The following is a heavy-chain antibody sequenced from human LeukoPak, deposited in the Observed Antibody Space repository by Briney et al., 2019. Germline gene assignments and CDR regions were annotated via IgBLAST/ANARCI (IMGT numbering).Heavy chain of an antibody. CDR3: ARVKMHYYDSSGYYYKGPYDY. V-gene: IGHV4-39*07. CDR2: IYHSGST. D-gene: IGHD3-22*01. Sequence: SDALSLTCIISDDSISSSTYYWGWIRQPAGKGLEWIGSIYHSGSTYYNPSLKSQVTISVDTSKNQFSLKLSSVTAADTAVYYCARVKMHYYDSSGYYYKGPYDYWGQGTLVTVSS. CDR1: DDSISSSTYY. J-gene: IGHJ4*02.